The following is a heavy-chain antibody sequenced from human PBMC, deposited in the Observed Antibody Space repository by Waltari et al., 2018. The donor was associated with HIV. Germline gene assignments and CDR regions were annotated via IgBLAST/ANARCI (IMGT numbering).Heavy chain of an antibody. D-gene: IGHD3-10*01. CDR3: ARGGLLWFGELDYFDY. Sequence: EVQLVESGGGLVQFGGSLRLSCAASGFTFRGYSMNWFRQAPGKGLEWVSYISSSSSSIYYTDSVKGRFTISRDNAKNSLYLQMNSLRAEDTAVYYCARGGLLWFGELDYFDYWGQGTLVTVSS. V-gene: IGHV3-48*01. CDR2: ISSSSSSI. J-gene: IGHJ4*02. CDR1: GFTFRGYS.